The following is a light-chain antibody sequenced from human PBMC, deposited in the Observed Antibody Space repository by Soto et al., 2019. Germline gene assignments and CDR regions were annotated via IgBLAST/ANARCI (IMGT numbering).Light chain of an antibody. Sequence: QPVLTQSSSASASLGSSVKLTCTLNSGHSSYIIAWHQQQPGKAPRLLMEVEGSGDFKKGSGVPDRFSGSSSGPDRYLTISHLQSEDEADYYCETWDSNTHEVFGGGTKLTVL. CDR1: SGHSSYI. CDR3: ETWDSNTHEV. CDR2: VEGSGDF. V-gene: IGLV4-60*03. J-gene: IGLJ2*01.